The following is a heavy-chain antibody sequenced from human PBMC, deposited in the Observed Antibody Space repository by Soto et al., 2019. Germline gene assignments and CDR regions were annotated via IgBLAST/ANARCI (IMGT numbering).Heavy chain of an antibody. CDR3: AKGTQFFYYYAMDV. V-gene: IGHV3-11*01. Sequence: QVQLVESGGGLVKPGGSLRLSCAASGFTFSDHYMSWIRQAPGKGLEWVSYISSSGDIIYYADSVKGRFTISRDNAKNSLYLQMSSLRGEDTAVYYCAKGTQFFYYYAMDVWGQGTTVTVSS. CDR1: GFTFSDHY. CDR2: ISSSGDII. J-gene: IGHJ6*02.